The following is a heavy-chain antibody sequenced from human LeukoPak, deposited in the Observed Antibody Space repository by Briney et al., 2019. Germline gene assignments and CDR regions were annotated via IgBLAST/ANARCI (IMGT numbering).Heavy chain of an antibody. CDR2: ISSSSSYI. D-gene: IGHD3-10*01. CDR3: ARDSELLWFG. CDR1: GFTFSSYG. V-gene: IGHV3-21*01. Sequence: PGGSLRLSCAASGFTFSSYGMHWVRQAPGKGLEWVSSISSSSSYIYYADSVKGRFTISRDNAKNSLYLQMNSLRAEDTAVYYCARDSELLWFGGGQGTLVTVSS. J-gene: IGHJ4*02.